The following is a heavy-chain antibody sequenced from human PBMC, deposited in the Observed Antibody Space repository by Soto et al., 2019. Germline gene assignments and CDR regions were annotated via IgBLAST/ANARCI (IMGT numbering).Heavy chain of an antibody. CDR1: GFTFDGYA. CDR3: VKDESINWYSGHFRH. J-gene: IGHJ1*01. CDR2: INWNSGSI. V-gene: IGHV3-9*01. D-gene: IGHD6-13*01. Sequence: SLRLSCAASGFTFDGYAMHWVRQVPGKGLEWVSGINWNSGSIGYGDSVKGRFAISRDNAKNSLHLQMNSLSAEDTAFYYCVKDESINWYSGHFRHWGQGTLVTVSS.